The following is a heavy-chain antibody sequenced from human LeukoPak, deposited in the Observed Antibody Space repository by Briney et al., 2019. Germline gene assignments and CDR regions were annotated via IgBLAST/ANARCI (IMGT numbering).Heavy chain of an antibody. J-gene: IGHJ6*03. D-gene: IGHD1-26*01. CDR3: ASAHSGSYYMDV. V-gene: IGHV4-38-2*01. Sequence: PSETLSLTCAVSGYSISSGYYWGWIRQPPGKGLEWIGSIYHSGSTYYNPSPKSRVTISVDTSKNQFSLKLSSVTAADTAVYYCASAHSGSYYMDVWGKGTTVTVSS. CDR1: GYSISSGYY. CDR2: IYHSGST.